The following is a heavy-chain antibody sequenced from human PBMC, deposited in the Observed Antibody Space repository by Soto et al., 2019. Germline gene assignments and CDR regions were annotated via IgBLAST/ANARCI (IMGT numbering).Heavy chain of an antibody. CDR1: GYTFTGYY. CDR3: ARYRATVTTLSGEFGATPRRYGMDV. D-gene: IGHD4-4*01. V-gene: IGHV1-2*02. CDR2: INPNSGGT. Sequence: AASVKVSCKASGYTFTGYYMHWVRQAPGQGLEWMGWINPNSGGTNYAQKFQGRVTMTRDTSISTAYMELSRLRSDDTAVYYCARYRATVTTLSGEFGATPRRYGMDVWGQGTTVTVSS. J-gene: IGHJ6*02.